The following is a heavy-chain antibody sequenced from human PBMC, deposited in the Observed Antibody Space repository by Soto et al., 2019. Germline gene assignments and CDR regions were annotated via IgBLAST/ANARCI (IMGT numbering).Heavy chain of an antibody. J-gene: IGHJ4*02. V-gene: IGHV3-23*01. CDR2: ITASGDNT. D-gene: IGHD1-26*01. Sequence: GGSLRLSCITSGFTFSTYDMSWVRQAPGKGLEWVSVITASGDNTYYADSVRGRFTISRDNSKNTLYLQMNSLRAEDTAVYYCANGRKQSVAYWGQGTLVTVS. CDR1: GFTFSTYD. CDR3: ANGRKQSVAY.